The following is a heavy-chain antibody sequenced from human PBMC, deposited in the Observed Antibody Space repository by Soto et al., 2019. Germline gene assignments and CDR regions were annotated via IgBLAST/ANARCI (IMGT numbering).Heavy chain of an antibody. CDR3: VGGRDYDY. CDR1: SGSITTSVL. D-gene: IGHD1-26*01. CDR2: IAHDGHT. J-gene: IGHJ4*02. Sequence: SETLSLTCDVSSGSITTSVLWTWVRQFPGKGLEWIGEIAHDGHTNYNPSLSGRVTMSVDLSNSQFSLNVASVTAADTAVYFCVGGRDYDYWGQGTLVTVSS. V-gene: IGHV4-4*02.